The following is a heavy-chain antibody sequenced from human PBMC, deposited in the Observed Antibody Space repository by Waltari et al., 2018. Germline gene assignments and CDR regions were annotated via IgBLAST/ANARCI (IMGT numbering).Heavy chain of an antibody. CDR2: INHSGST. D-gene: IGHD3-22*01. CDR3: ARARDSSGYYPQSTRHYYYYYMDV. Sequence: QVQLQQWGAGLLKPSETLSLTCAVYDGSFSGSYWSWLRPTPGQGLKGIGQINHSGSTNYNPSLKSRVTISVDTSKNQFSLKLSSVTAADTAVYYCARARDSSGYYPQSTRHYYYYYMDVWGKGTTVTVSS. V-gene: IGHV4-34*01. CDR1: DGSFSGSY. J-gene: IGHJ6*03.